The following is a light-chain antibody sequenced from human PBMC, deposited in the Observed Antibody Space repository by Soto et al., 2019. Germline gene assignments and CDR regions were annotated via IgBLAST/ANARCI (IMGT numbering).Light chain of an antibody. CDR3: QHYGSSFT. V-gene: IGKV3-20*01. J-gene: IGKJ5*01. CDR2: GAS. Sequence: EIVLTQSPGTLSLSPGERATLSCRASQSDSSSSLAWYQQKPGQAPRLLIYGASSRATGIPDRFSGSGSGTDFTLTIGRLEPEDFAVYYCQHYGSSFTFGQGARLEIK. CDR1: QSDSSSS.